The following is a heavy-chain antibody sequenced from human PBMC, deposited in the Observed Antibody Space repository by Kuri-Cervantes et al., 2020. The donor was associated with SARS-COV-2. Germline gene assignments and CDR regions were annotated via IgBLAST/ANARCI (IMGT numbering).Heavy chain of an antibody. Sequence: GGSLRLSCAASGFTFSNSDMNWVRQAPGKGLEWVSAISGSGGSTYYADSVKGRFTISRDNSKNTLYLQMNSLRAEDTAVYYCAKGIRRFLESLDYWGQGTLVTVSS. V-gene: IGHV3-23*01. J-gene: IGHJ4*02. CDR3: AKGIRRFLESLDY. CDR2: ISGSGGST. CDR1: GFTFSNSD. D-gene: IGHD3-3*01.